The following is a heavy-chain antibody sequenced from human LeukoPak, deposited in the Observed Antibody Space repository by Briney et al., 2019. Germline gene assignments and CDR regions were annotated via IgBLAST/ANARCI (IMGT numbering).Heavy chain of an antibody. CDR2: IYSGGST. CDR3: ARDPASGAAAGTSDY. J-gene: IGHJ4*02. Sequence: GGSLRLSCAASGFTFSSYSMNWVRQAPGKGLEWVSVIYSGGSTYYADSVKGRFTISRDNSKNTLYLQMNSLRAEDTAVYYCARDPASGAAAGTSDYWGQGTLVTVSS. V-gene: IGHV3-66*01. CDR1: GFTFSSYS. D-gene: IGHD6-13*01.